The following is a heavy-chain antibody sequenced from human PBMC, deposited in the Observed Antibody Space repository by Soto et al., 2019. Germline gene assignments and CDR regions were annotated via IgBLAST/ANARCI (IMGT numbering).Heavy chain of an antibody. V-gene: IGHV3-74*01. D-gene: IGHD2-21*02. CDR1: GGSFSGYY. J-gene: IGHJ3*01. CDR2: IHSDGSST. Sequence: ETLSLTCAVYGGSFSGYYWSWIRQPPGQGLVWVSRIHSDGSSTTYADSVKGRFTISRDNAKNTLYLQMNSLRAEDTAVYYCARGDRGAFDLWGQGTMVTVSS. CDR3: ARGDRGAFDL.